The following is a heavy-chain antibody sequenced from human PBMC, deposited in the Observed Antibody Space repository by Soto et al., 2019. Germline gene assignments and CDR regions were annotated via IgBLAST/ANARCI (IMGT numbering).Heavy chain of an antibody. CDR2: TYYRSKWYN. Sequence: PSQTLSLTCAISVDSVSSNSAAWNWIRQSPSRGLEWLGRTYYRSKWYNDYAVSVKSRITINPDTSKNQFYLQLNSVTPEDTAVYYCARGGHDYGGKPTPGYYYYGMDVWGQGTTVTVSS. V-gene: IGHV6-1*01. J-gene: IGHJ6*02. D-gene: IGHD4-17*01. CDR3: ARGGHDYGGKPTPGYYYYGMDV. CDR1: VDSVSSNSAA.